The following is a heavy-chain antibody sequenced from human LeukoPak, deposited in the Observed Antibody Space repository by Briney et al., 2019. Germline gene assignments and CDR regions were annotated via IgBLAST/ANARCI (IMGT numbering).Heavy chain of an antibody. J-gene: IGHJ4*02. CDR1: GFTFTTYG. D-gene: IGHD3-10*01. Sequence: GGSLRLSCSASGFTFTTYGMNWVRQAPGKGLEWVSGIGGSGVRTYYADSVKGRFTISRDNSKSTLSLQMNSLRAEDTAIYYCARVRGGVTYGQTDIWGQGTLVTVSS. CDR2: IGGSGVRT. V-gene: IGHV3-23*01. CDR3: ARVRGGVTYGQTDI.